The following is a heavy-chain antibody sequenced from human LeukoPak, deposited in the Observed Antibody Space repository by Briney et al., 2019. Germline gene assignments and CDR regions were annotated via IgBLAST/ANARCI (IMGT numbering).Heavy chain of an antibody. D-gene: IGHD2-15*01. Sequence: GGSLRLSCAASGSTFDDYGMGWVRQAPGKGLEWVSGINWNGGSTDYADSVKGRFTISRDNSRNTLYLQMNTLRAEDTAVYFCAKSPVSSCRGSFCYPFDYWGQGNLVTVSS. CDR1: GSTFDDYG. CDR3: AKSPVSSCRGSFCYPFDY. J-gene: IGHJ4*02. CDR2: INWNGGST. V-gene: IGHV3-20*04.